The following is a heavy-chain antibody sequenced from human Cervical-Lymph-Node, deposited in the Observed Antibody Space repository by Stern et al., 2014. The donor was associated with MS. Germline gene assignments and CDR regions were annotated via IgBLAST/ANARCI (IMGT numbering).Heavy chain of an antibody. CDR3: STGVGYDI. V-gene: IGHV3-15*01. CDR2: IKSKSDGGTT. D-gene: IGHD2-15*01. Sequence: EVQLVESGGGLVKPGGSLRLSCTASEFTFDNAWMSWVRQAPGKGLEWGGRIKSKSDGGTTDYAAPVKGRFTISRDDSKKTLYLEMNSLRTEDTAVYYCSTGVGYDIWGQGTMVTVSS. J-gene: IGHJ3*02. CDR1: EFTFDNAW.